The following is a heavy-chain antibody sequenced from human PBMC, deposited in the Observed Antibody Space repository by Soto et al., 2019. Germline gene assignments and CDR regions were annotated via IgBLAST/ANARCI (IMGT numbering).Heavy chain of an antibody. D-gene: IGHD3-22*01. V-gene: IGHV3-21*01. CDR1: GFTFSSYS. CDR3: ARDREDDSSGYNNEGYAFDI. Sequence: EVQLVESGGGLVKPGGSPRLSCAASGFTFSSYSMNWVRQAPGKGLEWVSSISSSSSYIYYADSVKGRFTISRDNAKNSLYLQMNSLRAEDTAVYYCARDREDDSSGYNNEGYAFDIWGQGTMVTVSS. CDR2: ISSSSSYI. J-gene: IGHJ3*02.